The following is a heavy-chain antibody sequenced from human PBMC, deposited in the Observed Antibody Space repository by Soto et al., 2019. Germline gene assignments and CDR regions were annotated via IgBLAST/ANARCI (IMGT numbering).Heavy chain of an antibody. CDR3: ARDTNPPDYDRSRNFHGMDV. J-gene: IGHJ6*02. Sequence: EVQLVESGGGLIQPGGSLRLSCAASGFTVSTNYMSWVRQAPGKGLEWVSVIHAGGTTFYADSVKGRFTISRDSSKNTLYLKMNSLRAADTAVYYGARDTNPPDYDRSRNFHGMDVWGQGTTVSVSS. D-gene: IGHD3-10*01. CDR2: IHAGGTT. CDR1: GFTVSTNY. V-gene: IGHV3-53*01.